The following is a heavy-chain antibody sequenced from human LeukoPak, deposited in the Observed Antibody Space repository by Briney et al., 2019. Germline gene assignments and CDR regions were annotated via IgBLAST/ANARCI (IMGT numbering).Heavy chain of an antibody. D-gene: IGHD3-10*01. Sequence: SETLSLTCTVSGGSISSYYWSWIRQPPGKGLEWIGYIYYSGSTNYNPSRKSRVTISVDTSKDQFSLKMSSVTAADTAVYYCASHGSGEFDWRHNWFDPWGQGTLVTVSS. CDR3: ASHGSGEFDWRHNWFDP. CDR1: GGSISSYY. J-gene: IGHJ5*02. V-gene: IGHV4-59*12. CDR2: IYYSGST.